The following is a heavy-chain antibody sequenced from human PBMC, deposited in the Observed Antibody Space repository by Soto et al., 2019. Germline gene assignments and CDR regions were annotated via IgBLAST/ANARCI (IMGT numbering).Heavy chain of an antibody. CDR2: INHSGST. D-gene: IGHD3-3*01. Sequence: PSETLSLTCAVYGGSFSGYYWSWIRQPPGKGLEWIGEINHSGSTNYNPSLKSRVTISVDTSKNQFSLKLSSVTAADTAVYYCARGGQGITIFGVVTSFDYWGQGTLVTVSS. CDR1: GGSFSGYY. V-gene: IGHV4-34*01. J-gene: IGHJ4*02. CDR3: ARGGQGITIFGVVTSFDY.